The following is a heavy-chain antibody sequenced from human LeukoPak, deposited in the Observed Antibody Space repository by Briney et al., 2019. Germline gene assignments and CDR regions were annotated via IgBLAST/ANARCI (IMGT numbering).Heavy chain of an antibody. J-gene: IGHJ4*02. V-gene: IGHV3-7*01. CDR2: IKQDGSEK. Sequence: GGSLRLSCAASGFTFSSYAMSWVRQAPGKGLEWVANIKQDGSEKFYVDSVKGRFTISRDNAKNSLYLQMNSLRAEDTAVYYCATWGGFGPFDYWGQGTLVTVSS. CDR3: ATWGGFGPFDY. D-gene: IGHD3-16*01. CDR1: GFTFSSYA.